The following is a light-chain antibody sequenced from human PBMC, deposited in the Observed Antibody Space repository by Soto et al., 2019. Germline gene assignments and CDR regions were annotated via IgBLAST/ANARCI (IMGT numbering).Light chain of an antibody. Sequence: EIVLTQSPGTLSLSPGERATLSCRASQSVTTSYLAWYQQKPGQAPRLLIYGASSRSTGIPGRFSGSGSGTDFTLTISRLEPEDFAVYYCQHYGSSQFTFGPGTKVDIK. J-gene: IGKJ3*01. CDR2: GAS. CDR3: QHYGSSQFT. V-gene: IGKV3-20*01. CDR1: QSVTTSY.